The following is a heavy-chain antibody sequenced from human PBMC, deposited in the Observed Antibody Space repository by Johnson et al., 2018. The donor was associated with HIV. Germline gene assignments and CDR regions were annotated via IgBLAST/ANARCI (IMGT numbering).Heavy chain of an antibody. CDR1: GFTFSSYW. V-gene: IGHV3-7*03. CDR2: IKQDGSEK. CDR3: ARRYSGSYGAFDI. J-gene: IGHJ3*02. Sequence: VQLVESGGGLVQPGGSLRLSCAASGFTFSSYWMSWVRQAPGKGLEWVANIKQDGSEKYYVDSVKGRFTVSRDNAKNSLYLQMNSLRAEDTAVYYCARRYSGSYGAFDIWGQGTMVTVSS. D-gene: IGHD1-26*01.